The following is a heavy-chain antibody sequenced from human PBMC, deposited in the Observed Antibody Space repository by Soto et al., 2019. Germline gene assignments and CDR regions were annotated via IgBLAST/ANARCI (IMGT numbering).Heavy chain of an antibody. CDR1: GFTFSSYS. CDR2: ISSSSSYI. Sequence: KPGGSLRLSCAASGFTFSSYSMNWVRQAPGKGLEWVSSISSSSSYIYYADSVKGRFTISRDNAKNSLYLQMNSLRAEDTAVYYCARAAVVATIRGGFDPWGQGTLVTVSS. V-gene: IGHV3-21*01. D-gene: IGHD5-12*01. CDR3: ARAAVVATIRGGFDP. J-gene: IGHJ5*02.